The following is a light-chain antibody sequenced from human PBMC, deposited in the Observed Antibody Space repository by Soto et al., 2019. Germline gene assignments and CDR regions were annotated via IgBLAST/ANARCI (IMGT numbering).Light chain of an antibody. J-gene: IGLJ1*01. Sequence: QSALTQPASVSGSPGQSITISCTGTSRDVGGYIYVSWYQQHPDRAPKVMIYEVSNRPSGVSNRFSGSKSGNTASLTISGLQAEDEADYYCSSFTSSSTLVVFGTGTKVTVL. CDR2: EVS. V-gene: IGLV2-14*01. CDR3: SSFTSSSTLVV. CDR1: SRDVGGYIY.